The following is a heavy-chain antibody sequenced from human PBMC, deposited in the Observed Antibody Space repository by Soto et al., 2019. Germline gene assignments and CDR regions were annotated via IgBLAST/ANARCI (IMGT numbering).Heavy chain of an antibody. D-gene: IGHD3-22*01. CDR3: ATARGWLSHAQPFEY. CDR1: GGTFSSYA. J-gene: IGHJ4*02. CDR2: IIPIFGTA. Sequence: ASVKVSCKASGGTFSSYAISWFRQAPGQGLEWMGGIIPIFGTANYAQKFQGRVTITADESTSTAYMELSSLISEDTAVYYCATARGWLSHAQPFEYSGQGTLLTVS. V-gene: IGHV1-69*13.